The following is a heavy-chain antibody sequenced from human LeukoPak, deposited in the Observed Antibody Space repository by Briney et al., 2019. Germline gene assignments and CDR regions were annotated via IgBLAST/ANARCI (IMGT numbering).Heavy chain of an antibody. D-gene: IGHD3-3*01. V-gene: IGHV3-7*01. CDR1: GFTFSNYW. J-gene: IGHJ4*02. Sequence: PGGSLRLSCVGSGFTFSNYWMTWVRQAPGKGLEWVANIDQDGSYVDSAEGRFTISRDNAKNSLYLQMSNLRADDTAVYYCARGDFWSGDYWGQGTLVTASS. CDR2: IDQDGS. CDR3: ARGDFWSGDY.